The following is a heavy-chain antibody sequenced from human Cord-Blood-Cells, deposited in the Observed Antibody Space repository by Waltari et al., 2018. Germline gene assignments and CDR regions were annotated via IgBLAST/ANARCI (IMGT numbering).Heavy chain of an antibody. J-gene: IGHJ4*02. Sequence: QLQLQESGPGLVKPSETLSLTCTVSGGSISSSSYYWGWIRQPPGKGLEWIGSIYYSGITNNNPSPKSRVTISVDTSKNQFSLKLSSVTAADTAVYYCARLGDSSSWPVPFDYWGQGTLVTVSS. V-gene: IGHV4-39*01. CDR3: ARLGDSSSWPVPFDY. CDR1: GGSISSSSYY. CDR2: IYYSGIT. D-gene: IGHD6-13*01.